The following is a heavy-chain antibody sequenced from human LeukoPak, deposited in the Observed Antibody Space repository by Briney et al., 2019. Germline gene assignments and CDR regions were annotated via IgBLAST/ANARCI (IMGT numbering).Heavy chain of an antibody. Sequence: SETLSLTCTVSGGSISSGDYYWTWIRQHPGKGLEWIGYTYYSGNTYYNPSLKSRVTISADTSKNQFSLKLTSVTAADTAVYYCARTPDNHYYYMDVWGKGTTVTVSS. D-gene: IGHD3-22*01. J-gene: IGHJ6*03. CDR3: ARTPDNHYYYMDV. CDR2: TYYSGNT. CDR1: GGSISSGDYY. V-gene: IGHV4-31*03.